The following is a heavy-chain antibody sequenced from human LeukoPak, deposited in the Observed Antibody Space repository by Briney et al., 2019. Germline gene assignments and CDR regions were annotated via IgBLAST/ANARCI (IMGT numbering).Heavy chain of an antibody. CDR2: IRNKANSYAT. CDR1: GFTFSGSA. V-gene: IGHV3-73*01. D-gene: IGHD4-17*01. J-gene: IGHJ4*02. Sequence: GGSLRLSCAASGFTFSGSAMHWVRQASGKGLEWVGRIRNKANSYATAYAASVKGRFTISRDDSKNTAYLQMNSLKTEDTAVYYCASLTTVTTLYYWGQGTLVTVSS. CDR3: ASLTTVTTLYY.